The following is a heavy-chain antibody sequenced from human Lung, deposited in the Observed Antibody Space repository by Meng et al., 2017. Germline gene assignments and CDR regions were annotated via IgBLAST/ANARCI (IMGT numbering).Heavy chain of an antibody. J-gene: IGHJ4*02. CDR3: ARGPTTMAHDFDY. Sequence: QVRVQQGGAGLLKPSETLSLPCVVSGGSFSDYYWSWIRQPPGKGLEWIGEINHSGSTNYNPSLESRATISVDTSQNNLSLKLSSVTAADSAVYYCARGPTTMAHDFDYWGQGTLVTVSS. CDR2: INHSGST. V-gene: IGHV4-34*01. D-gene: IGHD4-11*01. CDR1: GGSFSDYY.